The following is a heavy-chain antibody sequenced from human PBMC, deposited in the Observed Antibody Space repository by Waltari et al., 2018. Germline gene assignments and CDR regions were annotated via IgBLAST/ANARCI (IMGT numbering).Heavy chain of an antibody. CDR1: GFTFSSYW. CDR3: ARSMGGGKGGY. CDR2: INSDGSST. Sequence: EVQLVESGGGLVQPGGSLRLSCAASGFTFSSYWMHWARQAPGKGLVGVSRINSDGSSTSYADSVKGRFTISRDNAKNTLYLQMNSLRAEDTAVYYCARSMGGGKGGYWGQGTLVTVSS. V-gene: IGHV3-74*01. J-gene: IGHJ4*02. D-gene: IGHD1-26*01.